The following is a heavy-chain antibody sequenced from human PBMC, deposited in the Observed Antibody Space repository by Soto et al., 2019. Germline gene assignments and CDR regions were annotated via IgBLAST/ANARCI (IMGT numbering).Heavy chain of an antibody. Sequence: AGGSLRLSCAAPGFNFNIHALHWIRQAPGEGLEWVAVMSPGGNSQYYADSVKGRFTISRDTSESTLYLQMTSLRPEDTAVYYCASGAAFYYDTSRYWGQGTLVTVSS. J-gene: IGHJ4*02. D-gene: IGHD3-22*01. CDR3: ASGAAFYYDTSRY. CDR1: GFNFNIHA. CDR2: MSPGGNSQ. V-gene: IGHV3-30-3*01.